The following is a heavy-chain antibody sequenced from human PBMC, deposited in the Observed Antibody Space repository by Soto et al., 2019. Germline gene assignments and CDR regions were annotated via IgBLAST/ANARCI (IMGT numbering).Heavy chain of an antibody. CDR1: GFSLITSGVR. D-gene: IGHD6-25*01. CDR3: ASRVGSSGSFDY. CDR2: IYWNDDK. V-gene: IGHV2-5*01. J-gene: IGHJ4*02. Sequence: CGPTLVNPTPTVPLTCPSSGFSLITSGVRVGWMRQPPGKALEWLAFIYWNDDKRYRPSLKSRLTITKDNSKKQVVLTMTDMDPSDTATYYCASRVGSSGSFDYWGQGTLVTGSS.